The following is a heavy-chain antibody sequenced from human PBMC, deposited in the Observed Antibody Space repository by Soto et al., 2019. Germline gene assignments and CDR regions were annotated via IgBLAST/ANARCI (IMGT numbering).Heavy chain of an antibody. Sequence: GESLKNSCKGSGYSFTSYWIGWVRQMPGKGLEWMGIIYPGDSDTRYSPSFQGQVTISADKSISTAYLQWSSPKASDTGMYYCARHGSGSYYDYYYYGMDVWGQGTTVTVS. CDR1: GYSFTSYW. CDR3: ARHGSGSYYDYYYYGMDV. V-gene: IGHV5-51*01. D-gene: IGHD3-10*01. J-gene: IGHJ6*02. CDR2: IYPGDSDT.